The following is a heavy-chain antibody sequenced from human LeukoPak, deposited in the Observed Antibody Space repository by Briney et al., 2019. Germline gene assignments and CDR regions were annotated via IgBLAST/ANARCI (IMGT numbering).Heavy chain of an antibody. V-gene: IGHV3-30*14. CDR1: GFTFSSYA. CDR2: ISYDGSNK. J-gene: IGHJ4*02. Sequence: GGSLRLSCAASGFTFSSYAMHWVRQAPGKGLEWVAVISYDGSNKYYADSVKGRFTISRDNSKNTLYLQMNSLRAEDTAVYYCASNGPFGDYFQYYFDYWGQGTLVTVSS. CDR3: ASNGPFGDYFQYYFDY. D-gene: IGHD4-17*01.